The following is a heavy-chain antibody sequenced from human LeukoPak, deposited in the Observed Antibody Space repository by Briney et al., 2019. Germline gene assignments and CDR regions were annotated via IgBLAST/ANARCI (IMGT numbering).Heavy chain of an antibody. CDR3: ATCGYTYGLYFDY. CDR2: ISSSGSTI. Sequence: GGSLRLSCAASGFTFSSYEMNWVRPAPGKGLEWVSYISSSGSTIYYADSVKGRFTISRDNAKNSLYLQMNSLRAEDTAVYYCATCGYTYGLYFDYWGQGTLVTVSS. V-gene: IGHV3-48*03. CDR1: GFTFSSYE. D-gene: IGHD5-18*01. J-gene: IGHJ4*02.